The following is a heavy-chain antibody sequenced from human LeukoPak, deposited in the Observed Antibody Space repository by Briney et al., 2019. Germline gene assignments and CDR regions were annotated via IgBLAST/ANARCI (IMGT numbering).Heavy chain of an antibody. Sequence: GGSLRLSCAVSGFTFSSYWMSWVRQAPGKGLEWVANMKQDGSEKDHVDSVEGRFTISRDNAKNLLYLQMNSLRAEDTAVYYCARVYSSSSGKNAFDIWGQGTRVTVSS. CDR3: ARVYSSSSGKNAFDI. CDR1: GFTFSSYW. D-gene: IGHD6-6*01. J-gene: IGHJ3*02. CDR2: MKQDGSEK. V-gene: IGHV3-7*03.